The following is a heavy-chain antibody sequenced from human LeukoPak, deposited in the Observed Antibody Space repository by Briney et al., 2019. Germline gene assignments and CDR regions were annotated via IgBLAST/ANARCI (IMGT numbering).Heavy chain of an antibody. V-gene: IGHV4-34*01. CDR2: INHSGST. J-gene: IGHJ4*02. D-gene: IGHD3-16*01. Sequence: PSETLSLTCTVSGGSISGYYWSWIRQPPGKGLEWIGEINHSGSTNYNPSLKSRVTISVDTSKNQFSLKLSSVTAADTAVYYCARSADYDYVWGSYSYYFDYWGQGTLVTVSS. CDR1: GGSISGYY. CDR3: ARSADYDYVWGSYSYYFDY.